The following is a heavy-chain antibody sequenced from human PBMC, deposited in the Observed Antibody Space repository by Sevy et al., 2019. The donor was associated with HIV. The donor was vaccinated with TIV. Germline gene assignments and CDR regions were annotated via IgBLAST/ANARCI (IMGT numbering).Heavy chain of an antibody. J-gene: IGHJ4*02. V-gene: IGHV3-30*14. CDR1: RFAFSSYD. CDR3: AVGEGFFLY. D-gene: IGHD1-26*01. CDR2: ISHDGTNT. Sequence: GGSLRLSCAASRFAFSSYDVHWVRQAPGKGLEWVAFISHDGTNTDYAASVKGRFTISRDNSRNTLHLDISSLRVEDTAVYYCAVGEGFFLYWGQGTLVTVSS.